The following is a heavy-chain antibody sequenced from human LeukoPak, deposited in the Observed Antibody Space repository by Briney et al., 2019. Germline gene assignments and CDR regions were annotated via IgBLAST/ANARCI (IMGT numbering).Heavy chain of an antibody. D-gene: IGHD5-18*01. CDR2: MYHSGDT. CDR1: GYSVSSGYY. J-gene: IGHJ3*02. V-gene: IGHV4-38-2*02. CDR3: ARWGYTAGSDAFDI. Sequence: PSETLSLTCTVSGYSVSSGYYWGWIRQPPGKGLEWIESMYHSGDTYYNPSLKSRVTISVDTSKNQFSLKLSSVTAADTAVYYCARWGYTAGSDAFDIWGQGTMVTVSS.